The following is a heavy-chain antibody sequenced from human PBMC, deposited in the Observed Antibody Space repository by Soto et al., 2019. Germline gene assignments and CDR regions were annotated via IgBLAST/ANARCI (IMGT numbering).Heavy chain of an antibody. CDR1: GFTFSNYA. D-gene: IGHD4-17*01. V-gene: IGHV3-23*01. Sequence: GGSLRLSCAASGFTFSNYAVTWVRQAPGKGLEWVSTISGSGGSTYYADSVKGRFTISRDNSKNTLYLQMNSLRAEDTAVYYCASLGDYGDYVDYWGQGTLVTVSS. CDR3: ASLGDYGDYVDY. CDR2: ISGSGGST. J-gene: IGHJ4*02.